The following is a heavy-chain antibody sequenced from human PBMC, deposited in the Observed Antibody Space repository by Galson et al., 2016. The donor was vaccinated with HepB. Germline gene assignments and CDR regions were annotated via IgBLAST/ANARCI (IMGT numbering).Heavy chain of an antibody. Sequence: SLRLSCAASGFTFSSYAMNWVRQAPGKGLEWVATISIFGDNTHYADSVKGRFTASRDNSKSTFYLHMHSLRVEDTAIYHCAKDLDSSGWYEGVYWGQGTLVTVSS. J-gene: IGHJ4*02. CDR1: GFTFSSYA. V-gene: IGHV3-23*01. D-gene: IGHD6-19*01. CDR3: AKDLDSSGWYEGVY. CDR2: ISIFGDNT.